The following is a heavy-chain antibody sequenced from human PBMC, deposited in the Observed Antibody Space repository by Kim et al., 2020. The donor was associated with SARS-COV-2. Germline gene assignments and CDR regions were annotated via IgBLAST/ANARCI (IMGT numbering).Heavy chain of an antibody. CDR3: AREGELRWAHPGDYYYYYGMDV. CDR1: GGTFSSYA. Sequence: SVKVSCKASGGTFSSYAISWVRQAPGQGLEWMGGIIPIFGTANYAQKFQGRVTITADESTSTAYMELSSLRSEDTAVYYCAREGELRWAHPGDYYYYYGMDVWGQGTTVTVSS. J-gene: IGHJ6*02. D-gene: IGHD1-26*01. CDR2: IIPIFGTA. V-gene: IGHV1-69*13.